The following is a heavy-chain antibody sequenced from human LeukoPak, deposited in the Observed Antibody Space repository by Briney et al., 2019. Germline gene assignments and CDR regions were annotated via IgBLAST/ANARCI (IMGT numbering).Heavy chain of an antibody. CDR2: IYSGGST. V-gene: IGHV3-53*01. J-gene: IGHJ6*02. CDR1: GFTVSSNY. Sequence: PGGSLRLSCAASGFTVSSNYMSWVRQAPGKGLEWVSVIYSGGSTYYADSVKGRFTISRDNSKNTLDLQMNSLRAEDTAVYYCARDLLATSYYGMDVWGQGTTVTVSS. CDR3: ARDLLATSYYGMDV. D-gene: IGHD5-24*01.